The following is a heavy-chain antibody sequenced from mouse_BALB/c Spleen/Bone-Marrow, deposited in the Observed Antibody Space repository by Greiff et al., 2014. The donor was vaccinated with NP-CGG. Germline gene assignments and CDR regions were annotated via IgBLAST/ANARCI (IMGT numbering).Heavy chain of an antibody. V-gene: IGHV2-9*02. J-gene: IGHJ4*01. CDR2: IWADGST. Sequence: VNVVESGPGLVAPSQGLSITCTVSGFSLTSYGVHWVRQPPGKGLEWLGVIWADGSTNYNSALMSRLSISKDNSKSQVFLKMNSLQTDDTAMYYCSRITTATGAMDYWGQGTSVTVSS. D-gene: IGHD1-2*01. CDR1: GFSLTSYG. CDR3: SRITTATGAMDY.